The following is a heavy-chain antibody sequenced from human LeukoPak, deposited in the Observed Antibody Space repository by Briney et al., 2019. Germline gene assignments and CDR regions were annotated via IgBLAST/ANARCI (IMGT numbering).Heavy chain of an antibody. V-gene: IGHV1-3*01. CDR2: INAGNGNT. J-gene: IGHJ6*02. CDR3: ASPQPTRYCSGGSCYYYYYGMDV. CDR1: GYTFTSYA. D-gene: IGHD2-15*01. Sequence: ASVKVSCKASGYTFTSYAMHWVRQAPGQRLEWMGWINAGNGNTKYSQKFQGRVTITRDTSASTAYMELSSLRSEDTAVYYCASPQPTRYCSGGSCYYYYYGMDVWGQGTTVTVSS.